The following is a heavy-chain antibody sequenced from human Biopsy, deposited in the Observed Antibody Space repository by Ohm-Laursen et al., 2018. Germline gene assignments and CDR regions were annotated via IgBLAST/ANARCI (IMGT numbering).Heavy chain of an antibody. Sequence: SVKVSCKASGYSFTSYYMHWVRQAPGQGLEWMGMINPSGSTTSYPQIFQGRVTMTRDTSMSTVYMELSSLRSADTAVYFCARNTGWYGDLYYFDYWGQGTLVTVSS. V-gene: IGHV1-46*01. CDR1: GYSFTSYY. CDR3: ARNTGWYGDLYYFDY. CDR2: INPSGSTT. J-gene: IGHJ4*02. D-gene: IGHD6-19*01.